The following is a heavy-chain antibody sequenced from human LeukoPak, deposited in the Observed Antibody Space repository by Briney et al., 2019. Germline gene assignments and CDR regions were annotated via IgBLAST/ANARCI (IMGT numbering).Heavy chain of an antibody. CDR1: GAAFTIYT. Sequence: SVNLSFNASGAAFTIYTNSWVRQRPAPGLGLMGSITPIRGIANHAQKFQGRITITADKATSTPYMRLSSVRSEDTNVYYGAKDNVVVPAAKAPSLGHWGQGTLVTVSS. J-gene: IGHJ4*02. CDR2: ITPIRGIA. D-gene: IGHD2-2*01. V-gene: IGHV1-69*02. CDR3: AKDNVVVPAAKAPSLGH.